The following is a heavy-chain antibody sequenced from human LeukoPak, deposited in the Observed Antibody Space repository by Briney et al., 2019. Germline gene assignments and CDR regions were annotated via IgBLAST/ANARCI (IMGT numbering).Heavy chain of an antibody. CDR2: ISGSGGST. V-gene: IGHV3-23*01. J-gene: IGHJ4*02. CDR1: GFTFSSYA. CDR3: AKGGLWWNGLFDY. D-gene: IGHD4/OR15-4a*01. Sequence: PGGSLRLSCAASGFTFSSYAMSWVRQAPGKGLEWVPAISGSGGSTYYADSVKGRFTISRDNSKNTLYLQMNSLRAEDTAVYYCAKGGLWWNGLFDYWGQGTLVTVSS.